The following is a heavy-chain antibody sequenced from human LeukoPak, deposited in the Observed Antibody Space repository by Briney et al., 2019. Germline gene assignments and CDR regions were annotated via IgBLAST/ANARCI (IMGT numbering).Heavy chain of an antibody. CDR3: ARRERDDFWSGYYGDR. CDR1: GFTFSSYE. CDR2: ISSSGSTI. Sequence: GGSLRLSCAASGFTFSSYEVNWVRQAPGKGLEWVSYISSSGSTIYYADSVKGRFTISRDNAKNSLYLQMNSLRAEDTAVYYCARRERDDFWSGYYGDRWGQGTLSPSPQ. V-gene: IGHV3-48*03. D-gene: IGHD3-3*01. J-gene: IGHJ4*02.